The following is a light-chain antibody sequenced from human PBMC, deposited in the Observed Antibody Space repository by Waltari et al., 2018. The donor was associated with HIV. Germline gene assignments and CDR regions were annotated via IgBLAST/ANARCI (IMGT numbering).Light chain of an antibody. V-gene: IGLV3-1*01. CDR3: QAWDNSVVV. CDR1: KLGNEY. CDR2: KDT. Sequence: SYELTQPPSMSVSPGQTANITCSGDKLGNEYACWYQQKAGQSPVLVIFKDTRRTSGIPVRFSVSTSGTTATLTISGALPADEGDYYCQAWDNSVVVFGGGTRLTVL. J-gene: IGLJ2*01.